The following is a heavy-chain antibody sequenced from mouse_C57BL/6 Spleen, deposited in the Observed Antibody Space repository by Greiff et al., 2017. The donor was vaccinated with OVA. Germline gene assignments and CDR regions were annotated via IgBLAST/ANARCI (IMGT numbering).Heavy chain of an antibody. CDR2: ISSGSSTI. CDR1: GFTFSDYG. J-gene: IGHJ2*01. CDR3: ARLFITTVVKEYYFDY. Sequence: EVTLVESGGGLVKPGGSLKLSCAASGFTFSDYGMHWVRQAPETGLEWVAYISSGSSTIYYADTVKGRFTISRDNAKNTLFLQMTSLRSEDTAMYYCARLFITTVVKEYYFDYWGQGTTLTVSS. V-gene: IGHV5-17*01. D-gene: IGHD1-1*01.